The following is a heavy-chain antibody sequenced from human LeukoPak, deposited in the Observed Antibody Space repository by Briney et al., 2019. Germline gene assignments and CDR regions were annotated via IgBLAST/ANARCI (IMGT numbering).Heavy chain of an antibody. J-gene: IGHJ4*02. CDR1: GFTFSSYW. CDR3: ASGSSHDY. Sequence: GGSLRLSCAASGFTFSSYWMTRVRQAPGKGLEWVANIKEDGSEKYYVDSVKGRFTISRDNAKNSLYLQMNSLRAEDTAVYYCASGSSHDYWGQGTLVTVSS. V-gene: IGHV3-7*01. D-gene: IGHD6-13*01. CDR2: IKEDGSEK.